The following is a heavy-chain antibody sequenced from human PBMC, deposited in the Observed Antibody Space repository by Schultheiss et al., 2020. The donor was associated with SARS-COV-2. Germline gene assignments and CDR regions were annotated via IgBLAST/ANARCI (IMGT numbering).Heavy chain of an antibody. J-gene: IGHJ4*02. CDR3: ARVTADYVWGSYRTFDY. D-gene: IGHD3-16*02. CDR2: ISYDGSNK. CDR1: GFTFSSYA. V-gene: IGHV3-30*01. Sequence: GSLRLSCAASGFTFSSYAMHWVRQAPGKGLEWVAVISYDGSNKYYADSVKGRFTISRDNSKNTLYLQMNSLRAEDTAVYYCARVTADYVWGSYRTFDYWGQGTLVTVSS.